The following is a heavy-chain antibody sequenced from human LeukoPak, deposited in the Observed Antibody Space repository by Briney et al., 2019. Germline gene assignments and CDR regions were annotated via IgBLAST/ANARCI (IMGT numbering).Heavy chain of an antibody. CDR3: ARRLWAGSYYSGIDY. V-gene: IGHV5-51*01. CDR2: IYPGDSDT. CDR1: GYSFTSYW. J-gene: IGHJ4*02. D-gene: IGHD3-10*01. Sequence: ESLKISCKGSGYSFTSYWIGWVRQMPGKGLEWMGIIYPGDSDTRYSPSFQGQITISADKSISTAYLQWSSLKASDTAMYYCARRLWAGSYYSGIDYWGQGTLVTVSS.